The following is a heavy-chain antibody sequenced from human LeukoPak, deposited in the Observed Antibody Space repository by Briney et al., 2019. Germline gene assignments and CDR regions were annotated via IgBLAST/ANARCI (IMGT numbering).Heavy chain of an antibody. V-gene: IGHV3-23*01. J-gene: IGHJ5*02. CDR2: ISGSGGST. D-gene: IGHD6-19*01. CDR3: AKAPLSIAVAGTRWFDP. CDR1: GFTFSSYA. Sequence: PGGSLRLSCAASGFTFSSYAMSWVRQAPGKGLEWVSAISGSGGSTYYADSVKGRFTISRDNSKNTLYLQMSSLRAEDTAVYYCAKAPLSIAVAGTRWFDPWGQGTLVTVSS.